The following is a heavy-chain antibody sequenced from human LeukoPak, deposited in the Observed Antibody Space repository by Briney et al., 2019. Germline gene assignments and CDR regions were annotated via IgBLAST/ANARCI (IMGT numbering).Heavy chain of an antibody. J-gene: IGHJ2*01. V-gene: IGHV3-7*03. CDR2: IKTDGSEK. CDR1: GFTFSNYW. CDR3: AKDIAAAGTGWYFDL. D-gene: IGHD6-13*01. Sequence: GGSLRLSCEGSGFTFSNYWMGWVRQAPGKGLQWVANIKTDGSEKYYVDSVKGRFTISRDNAKNSLYLQMNSLRAEDTALYYCAKDIAAAGTGWYFDLWGRGTLVTVSS.